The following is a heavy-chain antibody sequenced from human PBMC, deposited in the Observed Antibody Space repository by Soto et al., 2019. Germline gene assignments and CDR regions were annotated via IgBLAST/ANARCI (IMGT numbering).Heavy chain of an antibody. V-gene: IGHV4-30-4*01. CDR3: ASGPTSATVDS. Sequence: QVQLQESGPGLVRPSQTLSLTCSVSGASIYNGGYFWSWIRQSPGKGLEWNGHIHNSGSPYNNPYLERRVTISAGTSMNQNSPAMTSVTAADTAIYYCASGPTSATVDSWGQGILVTVCS. J-gene: IGHJ4*02. CDR1: GASIYNGGYF. CDR2: IHNSGSP.